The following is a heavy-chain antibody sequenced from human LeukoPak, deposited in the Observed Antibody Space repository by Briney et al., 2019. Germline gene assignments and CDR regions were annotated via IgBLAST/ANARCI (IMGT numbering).Heavy chain of an antibody. D-gene: IGHD5-18*01. CDR2: IYTSGST. J-gene: IGHJ6*03. Sequence: SETLSLTCTVSGGSISSGSYYWRWIRQPAGKGLEWIGRIYTSGSTNYNPSLKSRVTISVDTFKNQFSLKLSSVTAADTAVYYCARDYVYGYSYGFYYYYMDVWGKGTTVTVSS. CDR3: ARDYVYGYSYGFYYYYMDV. V-gene: IGHV4-61*02. CDR1: GGSISSGSYY.